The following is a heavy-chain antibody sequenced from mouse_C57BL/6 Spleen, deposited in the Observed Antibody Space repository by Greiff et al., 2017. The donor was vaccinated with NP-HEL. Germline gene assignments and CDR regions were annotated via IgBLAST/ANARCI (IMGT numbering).Heavy chain of an antibody. J-gene: IGHJ2*01. Sequence: QVQLQQPGAELVKPGASVKLSCKASGYTFTSYWMQWVKQRPGQGLEWIGEIDPSDSYTNYNQKFKGKATLTVDTSSSTAYMRLSSLTSEDSAVYYCARFTTVVATGDYWGQGTTLTVSS. V-gene: IGHV1-50*01. CDR1: GYTFTSYW. CDR3: ARFTTVVATGDY. CDR2: IDPSDSYT. D-gene: IGHD1-1*01.